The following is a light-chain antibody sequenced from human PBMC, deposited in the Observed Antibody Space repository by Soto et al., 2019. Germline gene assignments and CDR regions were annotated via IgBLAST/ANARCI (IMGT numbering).Light chain of an antibody. CDR2: GAS. CDR3: QKYNNWPIT. Sequence: EIVMTQSPATLSVSRGERATLSCRASQSLITTVDWYQKKPGQDPRLLIYGASNRATGIPARFSGSGYGKEFSITVRSLQSEDFAVYYCQKYNNWPITFGQGTRREIK. CDR1: QSLITT. J-gene: IGKJ5*01. V-gene: IGKV3-15*01.